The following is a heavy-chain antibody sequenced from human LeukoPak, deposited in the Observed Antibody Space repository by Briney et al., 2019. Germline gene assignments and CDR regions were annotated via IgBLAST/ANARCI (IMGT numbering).Heavy chain of an antibody. J-gene: IGHJ4*02. Sequence: GGSLRLSCAASGFTFSSYAMHWVRQAPGKGLEWVAVISLDGNNEYYADSVKGRFSLSRDSSKNTLFLQMNDLTVEDTARYYCARRPGNWGQGILVTVSS. CDR1: GFTFSSYA. V-gene: IGHV3-30*14. CDR2: ISLDGNNE. D-gene: IGHD1-14*01. CDR3: ARRPGN.